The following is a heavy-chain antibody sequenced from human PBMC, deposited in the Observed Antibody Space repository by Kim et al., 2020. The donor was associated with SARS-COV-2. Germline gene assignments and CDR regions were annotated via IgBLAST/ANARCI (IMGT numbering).Heavy chain of an antibody. CDR2: VEEDGSVK. CDR1: GFTFSDYS. J-gene: IGHJ4*02. Sequence: GSLRLSCATSGFTFSDYSMHWVRQAPGKGLEWVAKVEEDGSVKYYVDSVKGRFTISRDNAKNSVYLQMNSLRADDTAVYYCAQPKGDFWGQGTLVSVSS. V-gene: IGHV3-7*01. CDR3: AQPKGDF.